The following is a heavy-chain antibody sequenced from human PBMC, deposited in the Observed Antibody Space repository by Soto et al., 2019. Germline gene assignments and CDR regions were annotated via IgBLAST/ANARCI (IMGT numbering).Heavy chain of an antibody. D-gene: IGHD5-12*01. Sequence: GSLRLSCAASAFTFRSYAMSWVRQAPGNGVDWVSTTXGSGDXTFYTDHVTGXXTFSRDNXXXTLPLQMNSLRAEDTAIYYCAKGLRWSFGMDVWGQGTTVTVSS. CDR2: TXGSGDXT. V-gene: IGHV3-23*01. J-gene: IGHJ6*01. CDR3: AKGLRWSFGMDV. CDR1: AFTFRSYA.